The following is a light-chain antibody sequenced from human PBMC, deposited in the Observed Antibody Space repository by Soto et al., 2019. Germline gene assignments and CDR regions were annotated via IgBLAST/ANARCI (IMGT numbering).Light chain of an antibody. CDR1: ISDIGVYNY. CDR2: EVN. V-gene: IGLV2-14*01. Sequence: QSLLTQPASVSGSPGQSITFSCTGTISDIGVYNYVSWYQQHPGKAPKLMIYEVNNRPSGVSNRFSGSKSGNTASLTISGLQAEDEADYYCSSYTTSNTYVFGTGTKSPS. CDR3: SSYTTSNTYV. J-gene: IGLJ1*01.